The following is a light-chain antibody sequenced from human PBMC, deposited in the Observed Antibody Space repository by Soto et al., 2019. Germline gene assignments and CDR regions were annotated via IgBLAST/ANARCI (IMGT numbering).Light chain of an antibody. CDR3: AAWDDRVSGRV. CDR1: SSNVGSYY. Sequence: QSVLTQPPSASGTPGQRVTISCSGSSSNVGSYYGYWYQQFPGTAPKLLLYANIQRPSGVPDRLSGSKSGTSASLAISGRRSADEADYYCAAWDDRVSGRVFGGGTKLTVL. V-gene: IGLV1-47*01. CDR2: ANI. J-gene: IGLJ3*02.